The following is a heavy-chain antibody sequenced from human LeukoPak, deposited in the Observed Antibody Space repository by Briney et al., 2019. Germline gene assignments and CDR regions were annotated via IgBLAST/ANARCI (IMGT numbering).Heavy chain of an antibody. D-gene: IGHD3-22*01. Sequence: ASVKVSCKXSGGTFSSYAISWVRQSPGQGLEWMGGIIPIFGTANYPQKFQGRVTITTDASKSTAYMELSSLRSEDTAVYYCVRLSDSSGYVRHWGQGTLVTVSS. CDR2: IIPIFGTA. CDR1: GGTFSSYA. CDR3: VRLSDSSGYVRH. V-gene: IGHV1-69*05. J-gene: IGHJ4*02.